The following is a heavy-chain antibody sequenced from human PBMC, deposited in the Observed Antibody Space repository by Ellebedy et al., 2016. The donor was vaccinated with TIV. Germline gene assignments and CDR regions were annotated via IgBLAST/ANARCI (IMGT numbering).Heavy chain of an antibody. CDR1: GFTFSSYG. V-gene: IGHV3-33*01. Sequence: GGSLRLSXAASGFTFSSYGMHWVRQAPGKGLEWVAVIWYDGSNKYYADSVKGRFTISRDNSKNTLYLQMNSLRAEDTAVYYCARSNYDILTGYNYYYYGMDVWGQGTTVTVSS. D-gene: IGHD3-9*01. CDR3: ARSNYDILTGYNYYYYGMDV. CDR2: IWYDGSNK. J-gene: IGHJ6*02.